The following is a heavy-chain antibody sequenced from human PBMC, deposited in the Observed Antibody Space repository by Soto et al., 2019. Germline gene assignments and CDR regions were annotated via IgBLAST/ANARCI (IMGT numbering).Heavy chain of an antibody. V-gene: IGHV4-59*12. CDR2: IYYNGST. D-gene: IGHD4-4*01. J-gene: IGHJ4*02. CDR3: ARGDYTFDY. CDR1: GGSISSDY. Sequence: SETLSLTCTVSGGSISSDYWSWIRQPPGKGLEWNGYIYYNGSTNYNPSLKSRVTISVDTSKNQFSLKLSSVTAADTAVYYCARGDYTFDYWGQGTLVTVSS.